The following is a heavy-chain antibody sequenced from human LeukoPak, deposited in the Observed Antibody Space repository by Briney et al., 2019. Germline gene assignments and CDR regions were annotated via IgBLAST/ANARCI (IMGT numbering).Heavy chain of an antibody. D-gene: IGHD6-19*01. CDR2: ISGSGGNT. Sequence: GGSLRLSCAASGFTFSSFAMSWVRQPPGKGLEWVSAISGSGGNTYYADSVKGRFTISRDNSKNTLYLQMNSLRAEDTAVYYCARDLYSSGWYGMFDYWGQGTLVTVSS. CDR1: GFTFSSFA. J-gene: IGHJ4*02. V-gene: IGHV3-23*01. CDR3: ARDLYSSGWYGMFDY.